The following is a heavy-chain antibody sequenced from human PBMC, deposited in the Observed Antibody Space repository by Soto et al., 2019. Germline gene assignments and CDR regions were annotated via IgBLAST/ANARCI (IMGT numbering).Heavy chain of an antibody. J-gene: IGHJ4*02. D-gene: IGHD3-22*01. CDR2: IIPIFGTA. Sequence: SVKGSCKTFGCTFSSYAISWVRQAPGQGLEWMGGIIPIFGTANYAQKFQGRVTITADESTSTAYMELSSLRSEDTAVYYCARGRSADYYDSSGYYYRFDYWGQGTLVTVSS. V-gene: IGHV1-69*13. CDR1: GCTFSSYA. CDR3: ARGRSADYYDSSGYYYRFDY.